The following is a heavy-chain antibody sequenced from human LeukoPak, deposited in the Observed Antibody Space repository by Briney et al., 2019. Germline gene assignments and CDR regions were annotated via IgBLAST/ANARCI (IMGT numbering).Heavy chain of an antibody. J-gene: IGHJ4*02. Sequence: GGSLRLSCAASGFTFSSYVMHWVRQAPGKGLEWVAVIWYDGSNKYYADSVKGRFTISRDNSKNTLYLQMNSLRAEDTAVYYCARDTGYSSSWYEKDWGQGTLVTVSS. CDR1: GFTFSSYV. D-gene: IGHD6-13*01. V-gene: IGHV3-33*01. CDR3: ARDTGYSSSWYEKD. CDR2: IWYDGSNK.